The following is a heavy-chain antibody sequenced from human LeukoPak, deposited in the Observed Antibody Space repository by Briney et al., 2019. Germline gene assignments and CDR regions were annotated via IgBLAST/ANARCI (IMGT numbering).Heavy chain of an antibody. CDR3: ASRPAGSAWYGVFDY. CDR1: GASISNHY. D-gene: IGHD6-13*01. J-gene: IGHJ4*02. CDR2: IYDSETT. V-gene: IGHV4-59*11. Sequence: SETLSLTRTVSGASISNHYCSWIPQTPGKGLERIGYIYDSETTNYNPSLSSRVTMSVDTSKTQFSLRLSSVTAADTALYYCASRPAGSAWYGVFDYWSRGTLVTVSS.